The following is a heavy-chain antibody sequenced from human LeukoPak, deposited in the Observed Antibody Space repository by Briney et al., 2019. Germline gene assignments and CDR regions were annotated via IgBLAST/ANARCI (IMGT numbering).Heavy chain of an antibody. Sequence: SETLSLTCAVYGGSFSGYYWSWIRQPPGKGLEWIGEINHSGSTNYNPSLKSRVTISVDTSKNQFSLKLSSVTAADTAVYYCAGDEVPFYFDYWGQGTLVTVSS. CDR3: AGDEVPFYFDY. D-gene: IGHD4/OR15-4a*01. CDR1: GGSFSGYY. V-gene: IGHV4-34*01. CDR2: INHSGST. J-gene: IGHJ4*02.